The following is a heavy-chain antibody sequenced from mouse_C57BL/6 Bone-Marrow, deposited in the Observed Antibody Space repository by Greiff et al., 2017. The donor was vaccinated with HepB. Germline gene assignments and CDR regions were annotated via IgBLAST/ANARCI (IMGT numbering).Heavy chain of an antibody. CDR1: GFTFSSYG. Sequence: DVMLVESGGDLVKPGGSLKLSCAASGFTFSSYGMSWVRQTPDKRLEWVATISSGGSYTYYPDSVKGRFTISRDNAKNTLYLQMSSLKSEDTAMYYCARANLAMDYWGQGTSVTVSS. CDR2: ISSGGSYT. V-gene: IGHV5-6*02. J-gene: IGHJ4*01. CDR3: ARANLAMDY.